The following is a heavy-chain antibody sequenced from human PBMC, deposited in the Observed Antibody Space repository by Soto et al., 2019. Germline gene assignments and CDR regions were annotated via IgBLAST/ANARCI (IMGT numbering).Heavy chain of an antibody. CDR1: GFSLSTSGVG. V-gene: IGHV2-5*01. J-gene: IGHJ4*02. CDR3: AHKPGFDATTLSPFDY. Sequence: QITLKESTPTLVKPTQTLTLTCTFSGFSLSTSGVGVGWIRQPPGKALEWLAPIYWNDDKRYSPSLKSRLTITKDTTKNQVVLTMTNMDPVDTATYYCAHKPGFDATTLSPFDYWGQGTLVTVSS. CDR2: IYWNDDK. D-gene: IGHD4-4*01.